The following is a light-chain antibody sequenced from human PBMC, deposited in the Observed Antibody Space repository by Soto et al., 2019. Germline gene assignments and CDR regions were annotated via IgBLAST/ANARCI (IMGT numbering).Light chain of an antibody. J-gene: IGKJ2*01. CDR1: QSVSSSY. CDR3: QQYGSSHT. Sequence: EIVLTQSPGTLSLSPGERATLSCRASQSVSSSYLAWYQQKPGQAPRLLIYGASSRATGIPDRFSGSGSGTDFTLTISRLEPEDSAVYYCQQYGSSHTFGQGTKLEIE. CDR2: GAS. V-gene: IGKV3-20*01.